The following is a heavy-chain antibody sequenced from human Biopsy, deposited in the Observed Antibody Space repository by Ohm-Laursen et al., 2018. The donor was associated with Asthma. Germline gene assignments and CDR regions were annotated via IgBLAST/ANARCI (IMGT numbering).Heavy chain of an antibody. V-gene: IGHV3-11*01. D-gene: IGHD6-13*01. Sequence: SLRLSCSASGFSFSDYYMMWIRQAPGKGLEWVAYISSRGSNLYYGDSVKGRSTISRDNPKKSVYLQLDSLRVEDTAVYYCASGYSTSWYFGYWGQGTVVTVSS. CDR2: ISSRGSNL. CDR1: GFSFSDYY. CDR3: ASGYSTSWYFGY. J-gene: IGHJ4*02.